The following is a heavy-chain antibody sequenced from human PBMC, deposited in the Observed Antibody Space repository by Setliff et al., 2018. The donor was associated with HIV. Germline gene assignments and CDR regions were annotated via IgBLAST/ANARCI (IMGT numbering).Heavy chain of an antibody. J-gene: IGHJ3*02. D-gene: IGHD3-22*01. CDR1: GDAFTTYV. CDR2: RSPIFSTT. CDR3: AITSRGYSLQRGGAFDI. Sequence: SVKVSCKGSGDAFTTYVVSWVRQAPGQGLEWMGGRSPIFSTTNYAQKFQGRVTITTDESTSRAYMELSSLRSEDTAVYYCAITSRGYSLQRGGAFDIWGQGTLVTVSS. V-gene: IGHV1-69*05.